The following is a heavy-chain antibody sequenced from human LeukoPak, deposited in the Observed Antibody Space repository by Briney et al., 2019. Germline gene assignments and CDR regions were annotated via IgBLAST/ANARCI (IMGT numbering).Heavy chain of an antibody. J-gene: IGHJ6*02. CDR3: ARGGTIKNGMDV. V-gene: IGHV4-59*01. CDR1: GGSTSTYY. D-gene: IGHD1-14*01. CDR2: AYYSGST. Sequence: SETLSLTCTVSGGSTSTYYWSWIRQPPGKGLEWIGYAYYSGSTNYNPSLESRVTISVDTSKNQFSLMLSSVTAADTAVYYCARGGTIKNGMDVWGQGTTVTVSS.